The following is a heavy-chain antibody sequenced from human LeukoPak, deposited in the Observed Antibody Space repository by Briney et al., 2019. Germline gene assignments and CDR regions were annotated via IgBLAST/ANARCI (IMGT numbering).Heavy chain of an antibody. CDR2: ISTDGSST. CDR1: GFTFSNCW. V-gene: IGHV3-74*03. CDR3: ARDRYCTTTRCSDY. J-gene: IGHJ4*02. Sequence: PGGSPRLSCAASGFTFSNCWMHWVRQAPGKGLVWVSRISTDGSSTTYADSVKGRFTISRDNAKNTLYLEMNSLRAEDTAVYYCARDRYCTTTRCSDYWGQGTLVPSPQ. D-gene: IGHD2-2*01.